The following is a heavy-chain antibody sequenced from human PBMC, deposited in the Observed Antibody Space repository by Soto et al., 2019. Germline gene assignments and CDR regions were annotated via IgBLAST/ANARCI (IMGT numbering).Heavy chain of an antibody. Sequence: SLRLSCAASGFTFSSYGMHWVRQAPGKGLEWVAVISYDGSNKYYADSVKGRFTISRDNSKNTLYLQMNSLRAEDTAVYYCAKVSVVVPAATHYYYYGMDVWGQGTTVTVSS. CDR2: ISYDGSNK. CDR3: AKVSVVVPAATHYYYYGMDV. D-gene: IGHD2-2*01. J-gene: IGHJ6*02. V-gene: IGHV3-30*18. CDR1: GFTFSSYG.